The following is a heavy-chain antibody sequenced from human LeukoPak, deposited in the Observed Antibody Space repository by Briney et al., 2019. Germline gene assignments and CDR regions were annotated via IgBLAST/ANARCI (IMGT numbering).Heavy chain of an antibody. J-gene: IGHJ5*02. Sequence: ASVKVSCKASGYTFTGYYMHWVRQAPGQGLEWMGWINPNSGGTNYAQKFQGRVTMTRDTSISTAYMELSRLRSDDTAVYYCARDARNTIFGVVNNWFDPWGQGTLVTVSS. CDR1: GYTFTGYY. CDR2: INPNSGGT. D-gene: IGHD3-3*01. V-gene: IGHV1-2*02. CDR3: ARDARNTIFGVVNNWFDP.